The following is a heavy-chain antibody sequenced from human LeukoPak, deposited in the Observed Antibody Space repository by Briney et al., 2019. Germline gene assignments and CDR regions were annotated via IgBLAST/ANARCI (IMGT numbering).Heavy chain of an antibody. D-gene: IGHD1-1*01. Sequence: SETLSLTCTVSGGSISSYYWSWIRQPPGKGLEWVGYIYYTGSTNYNPSLKSRVTISVDTSKNQFSLKLRSVTAADTAVYYCVRFRTNKYYLDYWGQGTLVTVSS. CDR2: IYYTGST. CDR1: GGSISSYY. V-gene: IGHV4-59*08. J-gene: IGHJ4*02. CDR3: VRFRTNKYYLDY.